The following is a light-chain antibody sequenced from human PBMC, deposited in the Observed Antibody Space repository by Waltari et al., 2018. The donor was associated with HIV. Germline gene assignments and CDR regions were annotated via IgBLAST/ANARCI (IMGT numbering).Light chain of an antibody. CDR1: NSNVGNHF. Sequence: QSVLTQTPSASRAPGQRILMSCSGTNSNVGNHFVSWFQQVSGGAPKLVIYRNDQRPSGVPARFAAAKSGSTASLAIARLQSDDEAEDFCASWDDNLNHWVFGGGTKLTV. CDR2: RND. V-gene: IGLV1-44*01. J-gene: IGLJ3*02. CDR3: ASWDDNLNHWV.